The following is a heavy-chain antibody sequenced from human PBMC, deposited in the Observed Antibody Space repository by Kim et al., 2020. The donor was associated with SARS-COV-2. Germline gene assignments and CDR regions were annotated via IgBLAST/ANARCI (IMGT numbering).Heavy chain of an antibody. Sequence: SETLSLTCTVSGGSISSSSYYWGWNRQPQGKGLEWIGRIYYSGSPYYNPSLKSRVTISVDTSKNQFSLKLSSVTAADTAVYYGARRGIVGSTVDYWGQGTLVTFSS. CDR1: GGSISSSSYY. CDR3: ARRGIVGSTVDY. D-gene: IGHD1-26*01. CDR2: IYYSGSP. V-gene: IGHV4-39*01. J-gene: IGHJ4*02.